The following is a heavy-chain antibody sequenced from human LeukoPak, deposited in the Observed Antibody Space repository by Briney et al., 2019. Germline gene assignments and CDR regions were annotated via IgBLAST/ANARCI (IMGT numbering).Heavy chain of an antibody. V-gene: IGHV3-21*01. J-gene: IGHJ4*02. CDR2: ISSSSSYI. D-gene: IGHD2-15*01. Sequence: GGSLRLSCAASGFTFSSYTMNWVRQAPGKGLEWVSSISSSSSYIYYADSVKGRFTISRDNAKSSLYLQMNSLRAEDTAVYYCARSSSGVYIQWGQGTLVTVSS. CDR3: ARSSSGVYIQ. CDR1: GFTFSSYT.